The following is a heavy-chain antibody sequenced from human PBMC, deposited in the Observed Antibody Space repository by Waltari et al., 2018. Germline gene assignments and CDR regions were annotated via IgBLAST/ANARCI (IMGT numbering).Heavy chain of an antibody. D-gene: IGHD3-10*01. CDR3: ARVAWFGELLH. Sequence: QVQLQESGPGLVKPSETLSLTCTVSGGSISSYYWSWIRQPPGKGLEWIGDIYYSGSTNDNPSLKSRVTISVDTSKNQFSLKLSSVTAADTAVYYCARVAWFGELLHWGQGTLVTVSS. J-gene: IGHJ4*02. V-gene: IGHV4-59*01. CDR2: IYYSGST. CDR1: GGSISSYY.